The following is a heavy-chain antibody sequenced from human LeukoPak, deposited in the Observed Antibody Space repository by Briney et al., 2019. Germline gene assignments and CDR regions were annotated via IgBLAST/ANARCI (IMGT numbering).Heavy chain of an antibody. CDR2: IYYSGST. J-gene: IGHJ4*02. Sequence: SETLSLTCTVSGGSISSSSYYWGWIRQPPGKGLEWIGSIYYSGSTYYNPSLKSRVTISVDTPKNQFSLKLSSVTAADTAVYYCASPTMVWGVIWGQGTLVTVSS. CDR3: ASPTMVWGVI. D-gene: IGHD3-10*01. V-gene: IGHV4-39*01. CDR1: GGSISSSSYY.